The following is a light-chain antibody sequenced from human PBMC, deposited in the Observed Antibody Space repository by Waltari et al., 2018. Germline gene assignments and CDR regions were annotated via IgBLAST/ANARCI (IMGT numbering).Light chain of an antibody. CDR3: SSRDSSGKVL. Sequence: SSDLIQDPGLSVALGQPVWINCQGYSLGRHYETWYQQKAGQAPVLVMYGYNKRPSGIADRFSGSSSGTTSSLIIAGSQAEDEADYYCSSRDSSGKVLFGGGTKVTVL. J-gene: IGLJ3*02. V-gene: IGLV3-19*01. CDR1: SLGRHY. CDR2: GYN.